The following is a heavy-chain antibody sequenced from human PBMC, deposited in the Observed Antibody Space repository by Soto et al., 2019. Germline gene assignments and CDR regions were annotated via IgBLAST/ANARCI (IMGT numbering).Heavy chain of an antibody. CDR2: IYRDGTT. J-gene: IGHJ4*02. CDR3: ARGREHIGFMY. CDR1: GFTVYSNY. V-gene: IGHV3-53*01. D-gene: IGHD3-16*01. Sequence: EVQLVESGGGLIQPGGSLRLSCAASGFTVYSNYMSWVRQAPGKGLEWVSLIYRDGTTYYADSVKGRFTISKDNSMNTLYLQMNSLRAEDTAVYYCARGREHIGFMYWGQGALVTVSS.